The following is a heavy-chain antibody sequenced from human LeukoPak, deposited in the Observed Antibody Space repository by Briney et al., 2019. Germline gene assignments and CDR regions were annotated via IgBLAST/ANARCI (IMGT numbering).Heavy chain of an antibody. CDR2: IWYDGSNK. J-gene: IGHJ4*02. Sequence: GGSLRLSCAASGFTFSSYGMHWVRQAPAKGLEWVAVIWYDGSNKHYADSVKGRFTISRDNSKNTLYLQMNSLRAEDTAVYYCARDEGYYDSSGYYYDPGPLDYWGQGTLVTVSS. CDR3: ARDEGYYDSSGYYYDPGPLDY. CDR1: GFTFSSYG. V-gene: IGHV3-33*01. D-gene: IGHD3-22*01.